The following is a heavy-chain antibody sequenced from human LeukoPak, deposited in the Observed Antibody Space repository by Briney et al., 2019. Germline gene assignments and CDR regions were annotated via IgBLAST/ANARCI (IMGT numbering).Heavy chain of an antibody. CDR3: ARQPRNSDYVWGSY. V-gene: IGHV4-39*01. CDR2: IYYSGST. Sequence: PSETLSLTCTVSGGSISSSSYYWGWVRQPPGKGLEWIGSIYYSGSTYYSPPLESRVTISVDTSKNQFSLKLTSVTASDTAVYYCARQPRNSDYVWGSYWGQGTLVTVSS. D-gene: IGHD3-16*01. J-gene: IGHJ4*02. CDR1: GGSISSSSYY.